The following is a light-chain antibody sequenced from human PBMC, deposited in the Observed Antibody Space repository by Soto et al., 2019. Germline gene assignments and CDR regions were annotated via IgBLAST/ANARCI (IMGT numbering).Light chain of an antibody. V-gene: IGLV3-21*02. Sequence: SYELTQPPSVSVAPGQTASITCGGNVIGSISVHWYQQKPGQAPVLVVFDDSNRPSGIPERLSGSNSRNTATLTISRVEAGDEADYYCQVWESSSDHVIFGGGTKLTVL. CDR3: QVWESSSDHVI. J-gene: IGLJ2*01. CDR1: VIGSIS. CDR2: DDS.